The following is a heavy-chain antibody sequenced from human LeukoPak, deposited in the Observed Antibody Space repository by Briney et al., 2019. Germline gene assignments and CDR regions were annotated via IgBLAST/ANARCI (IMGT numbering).Heavy chain of an antibody. CDR2: INHSGRT. J-gene: IGHJ4*02. D-gene: IGHD6-13*01. CDR3: ARVVRAAAVDY. Sequence: PSETLSLTCTVYGGSISSYYWSWIRQPPGKGREWIGFINHSGRTNYNPSLKSRVTISADTSKNQFSLKRSSVTASDTAVYYCARVVRAAAVDYWGQGTLVTVSS. V-gene: IGHV4-59*01. CDR1: GGSISSYY.